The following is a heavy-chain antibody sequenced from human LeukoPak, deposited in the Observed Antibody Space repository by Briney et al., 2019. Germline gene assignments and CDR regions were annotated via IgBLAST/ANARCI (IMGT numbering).Heavy chain of an antibody. CDR1: GLIFGDYA. Sequence: GGSLRLSCAASGLIFGDYAMHWVRQAPGKGLEWVSGISWNSGSIGYADSVKGRFTISRDNAKNSLYLQMNSLRAEDTALYYCAKDISSGRRHFDYWGQGTLVTVSS. V-gene: IGHV3-9*01. CDR3: AKDISSGRRHFDY. D-gene: IGHD6-19*01. J-gene: IGHJ4*02. CDR2: ISWNSGSI.